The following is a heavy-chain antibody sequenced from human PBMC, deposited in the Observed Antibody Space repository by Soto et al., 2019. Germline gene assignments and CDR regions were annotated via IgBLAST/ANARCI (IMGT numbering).Heavy chain of an antibody. V-gene: IGHV3-74*01. Sequence: GGSLRLSCAASGFTFSTYWMHWIRQVPGKGLEWVSRINSDASHTYYADSVKGRFTISRDNAKNTLHLEMNSLRAEDTAVYYCARESVDEELSATGWYDPSHYGMDVWGQGTTVTVSS. CDR1: GFTFSTYW. CDR2: INSDASHT. D-gene: IGHD3-16*02. J-gene: IGHJ6*02. CDR3: ARESVDEELSATGWYDPSHYGMDV.